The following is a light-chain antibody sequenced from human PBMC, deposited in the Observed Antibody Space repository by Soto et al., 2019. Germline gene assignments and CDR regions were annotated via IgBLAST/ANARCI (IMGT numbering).Light chain of an antibody. Sequence: IVLTQSPATLSVSPGERATLSCRASQSVSSNLAWHQQRPGQAPRLLIYGASTRATGVPARFSGGGSGTEFTLTITSLQSEDFATYYCQQYNTYSTFGQGTRLEIK. CDR3: QQYNTYST. CDR2: GAS. J-gene: IGKJ5*01. V-gene: IGKV3D-15*01. CDR1: QSVSSN.